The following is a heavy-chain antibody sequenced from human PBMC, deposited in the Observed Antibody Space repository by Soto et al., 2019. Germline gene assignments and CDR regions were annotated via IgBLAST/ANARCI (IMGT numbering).Heavy chain of an antibody. J-gene: IGHJ5*02. CDR3: ARVLDCSSTSCYGFWFDP. Sequence: QFQLVQSEAEVKKPGLSVKVSCQASGGTFSSYTISWVRQAPGQGPEGMGRIIPILGIANYAQKFQARVTMTADKSTSTAYMELSSLRSEDTAVYYCARVLDCSSTSCYGFWFDPWGQGTLVTVSS. V-gene: IGHV1-69*02. D-gene: IGHD2-2*01. CDR1: GGTFSSYT. CDR2: IIPILGIA.